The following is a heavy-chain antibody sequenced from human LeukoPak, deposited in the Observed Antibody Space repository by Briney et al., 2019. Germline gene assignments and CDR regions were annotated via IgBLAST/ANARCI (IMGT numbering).Heavy chain of an antibody. J-gene: IGHJ4*02. CDR2: ISGSSSTI. CDR1: GFTLSSYS. Sequence: GGSLRLSCAASGFTLSSYSMKWVRQATGGGVEGISYISGSSSTIDYADSVKGRFTISRDNAKNSLYLQMNSLRVEDTAVYYCARGRGYNYGYSDYWGQGTLVTVSS. D-gene: IGHD5-18*01. CDR3: ARGRGYNYGYSDY. V-gene: IGHV3-48*04.